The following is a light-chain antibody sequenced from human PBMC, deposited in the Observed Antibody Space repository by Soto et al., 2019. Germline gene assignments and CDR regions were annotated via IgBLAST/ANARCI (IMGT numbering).Light chain of an antibody. V-gene: IGKV3-20*01. CDR1: HFVASGY. CDR2: GAS. Sequence: EVVVTQSPDALSLSPGERATLSCRASHFVASGYLAWYQQKPGQAPRLVIYGASRRDTGIPARFSGTGSGTDFTLTISNLEPEDSAVYHCQQYGSAPLSFGGGTKVEIK. J-gene: IGKJ4*01. CDR3: QQYGSAPLS.